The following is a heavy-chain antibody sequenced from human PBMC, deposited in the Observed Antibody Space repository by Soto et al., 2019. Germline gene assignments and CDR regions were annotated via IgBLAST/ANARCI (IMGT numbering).Heavy chain of an antibody. V-gene: IGHV4-59*01. CDR3: ARDRGNGSGSYNY. J-gene: IGHJ4*02. D-gene: IGHD3-10*01. Sequence: QVQLQESGPGLVKPSETLSLTCTVSGGSISSYYWSWIRQPPGKGLEWIGYIYYSGSTNYNPSLKGRVTISVDTSKNQFSLKLSSVTAADTAVYYCARDRGNGSGSYNYWGQGTLVTVSS. CDR1: GGSISSYY. CDR2: IYYSGST.